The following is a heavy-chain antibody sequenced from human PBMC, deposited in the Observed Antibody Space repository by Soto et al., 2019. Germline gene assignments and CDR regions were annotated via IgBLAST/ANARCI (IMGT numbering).Heavy chain of an antibody. Sequence: RASVKVSCKASGYTFTSYGISWVRQAPGQGLEWMGWISAYNGNTNYAQELQGRVTMTTDTSTSTAYMELRSLRSDDTAVYYCARYSSSWSENYYYYGMDVWGQGTTVTVSS. V-gene: IGHV1-18*01. CDR2: ISAYNGNT. D-gene: IGHD6-13*01. CDR1: GYTFTSYG. J-gene: IGHJ6*02. CDR3: ARYSSSWSENYYYYGMDV.